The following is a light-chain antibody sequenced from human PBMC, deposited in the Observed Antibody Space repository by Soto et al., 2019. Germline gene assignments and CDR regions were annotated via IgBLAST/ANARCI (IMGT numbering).Light chain of an antibody. CDR1: QSVRSF. CDR3: QQRNDWASIT. CDR2: DAS. Sequence: EIVLTQSPATLSVSPGERVTLTCRASQSVRSFLAWYQQKPGQAPRLLIYDASKRAPGIPVRFSGSGSGTDFTLTISSLEPEVFAVYYCQQRNDWASITFGQGTRLEIK. V-gene: IGKV3-11*01. J-gene: IGKJ5*01.